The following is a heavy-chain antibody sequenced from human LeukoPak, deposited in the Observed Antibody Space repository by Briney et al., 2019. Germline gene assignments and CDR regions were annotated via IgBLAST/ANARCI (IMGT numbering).Heavy chain of an antibody. CDR1: GGSISSSIYY. CDR3: AREGPRDILTGYHDAFDI. D-gene: IGHD3-9*01. J-gene: IGHJ3*02. Sequence: SETLSLTCIVSGGSISSSIYYWAWVRQPPGKGLEWIGTVFYNGATQYSPSLRSRVTISIDTSTNQFSLKLTSVTAADTALYYCAREGPRDILTGYHDAFDIWGQGTMVTVSS. CDR2: VFYNGAT. V-gene: IGHV4-39*07.